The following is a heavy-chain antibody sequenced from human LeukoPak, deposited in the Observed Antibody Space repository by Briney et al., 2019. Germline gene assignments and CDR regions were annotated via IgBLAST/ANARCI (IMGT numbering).Heavy chain of an antibody. CDR1: GFTFSSYS. Sequence: PGGSLRLSCAASGFTFSSYSMNWVRQAPGKGLEWVSSISSSSSYIYYTDSVKGRFTISRDNAKNSLYLQMNSLRAEDTAVYYCARDRIRDRLYFDYWGQGTLVTVSS. D-gene: IGHD1-14*01. CDR2: ISSSSSYI. CDR3: ARDRIRDRLYFDY. J-gene: IGHJ4*02. V-gene: IGHV3-21*01.